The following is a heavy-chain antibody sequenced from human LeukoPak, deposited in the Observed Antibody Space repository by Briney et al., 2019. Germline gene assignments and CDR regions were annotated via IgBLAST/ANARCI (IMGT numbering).Heavy chain of an antibody. CDR2: IKRKIDGETT. J-gene: IGHJ4*02. V-gene: IGHV3-15*01. CDR3: SIGVGASDTDY. D-gene: IGHD1-26*01. CDR1: GFTISTYW. Sequence: GGSLRLSCTASGFTISTYWMSWVRQAPGRGLEWLGRIKRKIDGETTDYSTSVEGRFTVSRDDSRSMLYLQMNSLETEDTAVYYCSIGVGASDTDYWGQGTLVTVSS.